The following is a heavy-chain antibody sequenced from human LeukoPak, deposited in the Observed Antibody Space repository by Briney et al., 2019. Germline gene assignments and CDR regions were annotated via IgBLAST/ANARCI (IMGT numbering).Heavy chain of an antibody. V-gene: IGHV4-59*01. CDR1: GGSISSYY. CDR2: IYYSGST. CDR3: ARDNYYYYMDV. J-gene: IGHJ6*03. Sequence: SETLSLTCTVSGGSISSYYWSWIRQPPGKGLEWIGYIYYSGSTNYNLSLKSRVTISVDTSKNQFSLKLSSVTAADTAVYYCARDNYYYYMDVWGKGTTVTVSS.